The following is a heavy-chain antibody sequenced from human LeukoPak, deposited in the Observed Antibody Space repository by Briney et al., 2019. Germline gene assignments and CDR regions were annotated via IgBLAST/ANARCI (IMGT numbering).Heavy chain of an antibody. Sequence: SETLSLTCTVSGGSISSGDYYWSWIRQPPGKGLEWIGYIYYSGSTYYNPSLKSRVTISVDTSKNQFSLKLSSVTAADTAVYYCARTLSGTDAFDIWGQGTMVTVSS. D-gene: IGHD3-10*01. J-gene: IGHJ3*02. CDR1: GGSISSGDYY. V-gene: IGHV4-30-4*08. CDR3: ARTLSGTDAFDI. CDR2: IYYSGST.